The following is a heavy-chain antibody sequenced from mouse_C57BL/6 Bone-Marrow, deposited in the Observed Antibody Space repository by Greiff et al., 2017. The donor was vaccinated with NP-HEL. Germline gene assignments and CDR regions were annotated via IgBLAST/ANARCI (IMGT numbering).Heavy chain of an antibody. CDR1: GYTFTDYY. Sequence: EVQLQQSGPVLVKPGASVKMSCKASGYTFTDYYMNWVKQSHGKSLEWIGVLNPYNGCTSYNQKFKGKATLTVDKSSSTAYMELNSLTSEDSAVYYCARSYYGNYGFAYWGQGTLVTVSA. CDR2: LNPYNGCT. V-gene: IGHV1-19*01. J-gene: IGHJ3*01. D-gene: IGHD2-10*01. CDR3: ARSYYGNYGFAY.